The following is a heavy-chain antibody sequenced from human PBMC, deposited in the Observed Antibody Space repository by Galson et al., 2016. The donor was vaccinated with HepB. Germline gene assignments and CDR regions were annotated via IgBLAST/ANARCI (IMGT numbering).Heavy chain of an antibody. V-gene: IGHV3-30*18. CDR2: LSYDGSNK. CDR1: GFTFSLYG. D-gene: IGHD6-19*01. CDR3: AKDSRGGNGWYSYYFDY. Sequence: SLRLSCAASGFTFSLYGMHWVRQAPGKGLEWLAILSYDGSNKYYADSVEGRFTISRDNSKNTLYLQMNSLRAEDTAVYFCAKDSRGGNGWYSYYFDYWGQGTWVTVSS. J-gene: IGHJ4*02.